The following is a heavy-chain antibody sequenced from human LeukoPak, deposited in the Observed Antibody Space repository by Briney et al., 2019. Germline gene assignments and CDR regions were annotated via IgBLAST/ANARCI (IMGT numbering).Heavy chain of an antibody. CDR1: GGSISSYY. Sequence: SETLSLTCTVSGGSISSYYWSWIRQPPGKGLEWIGYIYYSGSTNYNPSLKSRVTISVDTSKNQFSLKLSSVTAADTAVYYCARAHSGSYWRNAFDIWGQGTMVTVSP. J-gene: IGHJ3*02. V-gene: IGHV4-59*01. CDR2: IYYSGST. CDR3: ARAHSGSYWRNAFDI. D-gene: IGHD1-26*01.